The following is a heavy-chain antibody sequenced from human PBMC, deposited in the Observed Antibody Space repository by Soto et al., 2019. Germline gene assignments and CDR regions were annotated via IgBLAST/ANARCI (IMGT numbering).Heavy chain of an antibody. D-gene: IGHD2-2*01. CDR3: ARDISPHCSSTSCYESYYYYGMDV. CDR2: IIPIFGTA. CDR1: GGTFSSYA. J-gene: IGHJ6*02. Sequence: ASVKVSCKASGGTFSSYAISWVRQAPGQGLEWVGGIIPIFGTANYAQKFQGRVTITADESTSTAYMELSSLRSEDTAVYYCARDISPHCSSTSCYESYYYYGMDVWGQGTTVTVSS. V-gene: IGHV1-69*13.